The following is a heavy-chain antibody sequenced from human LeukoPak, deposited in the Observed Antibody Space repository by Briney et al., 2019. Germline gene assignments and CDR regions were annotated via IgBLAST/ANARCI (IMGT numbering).Heavy chain of an antibody. CDR3: AVASTGTVGAFDI. V-gene: IGHV4-59*01. J-gene: IGHJ3*02. D-gene: IGHD1-1*01. CDR2: IYYSGST. Sequence: SETLSLTCTVSGGSISSYYWSWIRQPPGKGLEWIGYIYYSGSTNYNPSLKSRVTISVDTSKNQFSLKLSSVTAADTAVYYCAVASTGTVGAFDIWGQGTMVTVSS. CDR1: GGSISSYY.